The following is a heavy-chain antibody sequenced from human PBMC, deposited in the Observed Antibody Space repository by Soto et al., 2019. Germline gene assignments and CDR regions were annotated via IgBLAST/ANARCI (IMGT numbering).Heavy chain of an antibody. CDR3: ARPYEGGYSSNHHYYYALDV. Sequence: QVQLVQSGAEVKKSGSSVKVSCKISGGTFSRYSISWVRQAPGQGLEWMGGIVPIFGTRNYAQKFQDRVTITTDESATTAHMELSNLRSEDTAVYYCARPYEGGYSSNHHYYYALDVWGQGTAVTVSS. J-gene: IGHJ6*02. D-gene: IGHD3-22*01. V-gene: IGHV1-69*01. CDR1: GGTFSRYS. CDR2: IVPIFGTR.